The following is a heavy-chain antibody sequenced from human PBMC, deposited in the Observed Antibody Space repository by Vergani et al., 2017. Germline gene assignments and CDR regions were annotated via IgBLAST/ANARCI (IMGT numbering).Heavy chain of an antibody. V-gene: IGHV3-48*01. D-gene: IGHD4-11*01. CDR3: VRDPDYSTFDS. J-gene: IGHJ4*02. CDR1: GFTFSAYS. Sequence: DVRLVESGGGVVQPGGSLRPSCAASGFTFSAYSMNWVRQTPGKGLEWISYIGVSDNSIYYADSVMGRFAISRDNARNLLFLQMNSLIADDSALYFCVRDPDYSTFDSWGQGTLVTVS. CDR2: IGVSDNSI.